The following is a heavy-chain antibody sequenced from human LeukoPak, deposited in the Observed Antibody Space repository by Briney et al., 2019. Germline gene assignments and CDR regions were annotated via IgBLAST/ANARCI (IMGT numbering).Heavy chain of an antibody. V-gene: IGHV4-59*01. Sequence: SETLSLTCTVSGGSISSYYWSWIQQPPGKGLEWIGYIYYSGSTNYNPSLKSRVTISVDTSKNQFSLKLSSVTAADTAVYYCARSWDSSSWYLFDYWGQGTLVTVSS. D-gene: IGHD6-13*01. J-gene: IGHJ4*02. CDR3: ARSWDSSSWYLFDY. CDR2: IYYSGST. CDR1: GGSISSYY.